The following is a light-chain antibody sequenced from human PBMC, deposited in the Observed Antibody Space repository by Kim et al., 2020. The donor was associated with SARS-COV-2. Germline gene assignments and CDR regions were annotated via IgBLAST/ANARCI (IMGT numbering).Light chain of an antibody. CDR3: QQYGSSPLT. Sequence: EIVLTQSPGTLSLSPGERATLSCRASQSVSSSYLAWYQQKPGQAPRLLIYGASSRATGIPDRFSGSGSGTDFTLTITTLEPEDFAVYYCQQYGSSPLTFGGGTKVEI. CDR2: GAS. J-gene: IGKJ4*01. CDR1: QSVSSSY. V-gene: IGKV3-20*01.